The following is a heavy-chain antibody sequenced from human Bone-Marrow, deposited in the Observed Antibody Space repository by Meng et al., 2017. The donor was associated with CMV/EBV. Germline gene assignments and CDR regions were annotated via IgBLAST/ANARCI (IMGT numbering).Heavy chain of an antibody. CDR2: INPNSGGT. CDR3: ARADDFWSGYYKEGNYYYYYGMDV. Sequence: ASVKVSCKASGYTITGYYMHWVRQAPGQGLEWMGWINPNSGGTNYAQKFQGRVTMTRDTAISTAYMELSRLRSDDTAVYYCARADDFWSGYYKEGNYYYYYGMDVWGQGTTVTVSS. J-gene: IGHJ6*02. V-gene: IGHV1-2*02. CDR1: GYTITGYY. D-gene: IGHD3-3*01.